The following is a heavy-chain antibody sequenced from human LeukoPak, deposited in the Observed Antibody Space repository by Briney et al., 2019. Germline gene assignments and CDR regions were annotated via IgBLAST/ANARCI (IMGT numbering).Heavy chain of an antibody. CDR1: GYTFTSYG. CDR2: IDTYNGNT. D-gene: IGHD3-3*01. V-gene: IGHV1-18*01. Sequence: ASVKVSCKASGYTFTSYGISWVRQAPGQGLEWMGWIDTYNGNTNYAQKFQGRVTMTTDTSTSTAYMELRSLRSDDTAVYYCARVRTYYDFWSGSQDRYGMDVWGQGTTVTVSS. CDR3: ARVRTYYDFWSGSQDRYGMDV. J-gene: IGHJ6*02.